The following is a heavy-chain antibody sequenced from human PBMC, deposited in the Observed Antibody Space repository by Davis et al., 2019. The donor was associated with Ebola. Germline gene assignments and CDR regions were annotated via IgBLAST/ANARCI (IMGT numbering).Heavy chain of an antibody. CDR3: VAHGYKLGSEWFDP. J-gene: IGHJ5*02. Sequence: ESLKISCAASGFTFNDYYMNWVRQAPGKGLEWVSFIGSRRLTIHYADSVKGRFTVTKDNTRRSVFLQMDNLRIEDTATYYCVAHGYKLGSEWFDPWGQGTLVTVSS. CDR1: GFTFNDYY. V-gene: IGHV3-69-1*01. D-gene: IGHD5-24*01. CDR2: IGSRRLTI.